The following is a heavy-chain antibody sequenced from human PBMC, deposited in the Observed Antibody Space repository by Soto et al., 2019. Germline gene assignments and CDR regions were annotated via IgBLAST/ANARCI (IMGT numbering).Heavy chain of an antibody. CDR3: ARDREDTLLIFDI. V-gene: IGHV1-69*01. CDR1: GDILSSPA. CDR2: IIVHYGTA. J-gene: IGHJ3*02. Sequence: QMQLVQSGTEVKTPGSSVKVSCRASGDILSSPAVSWVRQAPGQGLEWMGGIIVHYGTANYAQNFKGRVTITADESTRTAYLELNSLRPNDTAMYYCARDREDTLLIFDIWGQGTMVIVSP. D-gene: IGHD5-18*01.